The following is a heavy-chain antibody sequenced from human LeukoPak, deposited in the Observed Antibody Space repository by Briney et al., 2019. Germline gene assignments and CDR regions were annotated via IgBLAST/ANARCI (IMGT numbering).Heavy chain of an antibody. CDR1: GGSFSGYY. D-gene: IGHD2-2*01. J-gene: IGHJ4*02. CDR3: AREIVVVPAAYDY. CDR2: INHSGST. Sequence: PSETLSLTCAVYGGSFSGYYWSWIRQPPGKGLEWMGEINHSGSTYYNPSLKSRVTISVDTSKNQFSLKLSSVTAADTAVYYCAREIVVVPAAYDYWGQGTLVTVSS. V-gene: IGHV4-34*01.